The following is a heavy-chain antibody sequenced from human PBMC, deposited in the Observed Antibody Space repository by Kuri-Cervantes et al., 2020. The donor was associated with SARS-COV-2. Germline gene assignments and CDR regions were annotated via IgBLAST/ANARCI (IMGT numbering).Heavy chain of an antibody. V-gene: IGHV3-7*03. CDR2: IKQDGSEK. D-gene: IGHD6-25*01. CDR1: GFTFSSYW. CDR3: ATGALSETYDY. J-gene: IGHJ4*02. Sequence: GESLKISCAASGFTFSSYWMSWVRQAPGKGLEWVANIKQDGSEKYYVDSVKGRFTISRDNAKNSLYLQMNSLRAEDTAVYYCATGALSETYDYWGQGTLVTVSS.